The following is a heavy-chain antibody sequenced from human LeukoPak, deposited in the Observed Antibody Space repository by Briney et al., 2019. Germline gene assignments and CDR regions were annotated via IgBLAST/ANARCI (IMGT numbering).Heavy chain of an antibody. V-gene: IGHV5-51*01. CDR1: GYSFTSYW. CDR2: IYPGDSDT. CDR3: ARRTTYYYDISGYYYFDY. Sequence: GESLKISCKGSGYSFTSYWIGWVRQMPGKGLEWMGIIYPGDSDTRYSPSFQGQVTISADKSISTAYLQWSSLKASDTAMYYCARRTTYYYDISGYYYFDYWGQGTLVTVSS. J-gene: IGHJ4*02. D-gene: IGHD3-22*01.